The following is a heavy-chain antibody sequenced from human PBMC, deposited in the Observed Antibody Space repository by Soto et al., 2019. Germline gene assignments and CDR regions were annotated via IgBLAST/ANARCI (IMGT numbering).Heavy chain of an antibody. J-gene: IGHJ4*02. CDR2: FDPEQGEA. Sequence: QVQXAXXXAEXKKPGXSVRVSCXXSGXTLTXXXXXXXRQAPGKGLEWMGGFDPEQGEAIYSKTSQGRVTVTEXTSXXXXXXXXXXLRSEDTAVYYCATDGYYDNSGYPDYWGQGTLVIVXA. CDR3: ATDGYYDNSGYPDY. CDR1: GXTLTXXX. V-gene: IGHV1-24*01. D-gene: IGHD3-22*01.